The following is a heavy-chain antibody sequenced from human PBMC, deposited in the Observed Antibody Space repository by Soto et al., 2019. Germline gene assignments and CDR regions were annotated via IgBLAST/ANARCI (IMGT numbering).Heavy chain of an antibody. Sequence: GGSLRFSCAASGFTFSSYGMHWVRQAPGKGLEWVAVIWYDGSNKYYADSVKGRFTISRDNSKNTLYLQMNSLRAEDTAVYYSARLSRGGYFDYWGQGTLVTVSS. CDR3: ARLSRGGYFDY. CDR1: GFTFSSYG. J-gene: IGHJ4*02. CDR2: IWYDGSNK. V-gene: IGHV3-33*01. D-gene: IGHD3-10*01.